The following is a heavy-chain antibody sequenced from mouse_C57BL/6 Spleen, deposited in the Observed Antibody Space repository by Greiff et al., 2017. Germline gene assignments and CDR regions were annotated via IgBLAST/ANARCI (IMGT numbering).Heavy chain of an antibody. CDR1: GYTFTGYW. J-gene: IGHJ2*01. CDR2: ILPGSGST. Sequence: QVQLQQSGAELMKPGASVKLSCKATGYTFTGYWIEWVKQRPGHGLEWIGEILPGSGSTNYNEKCKGKATFTADTSSNTAYMQLSSLTTEDSAIYYCARRITTVGGTYFDYWGQGTTLTVSS. V-gene: IGHV1-9*01. D-gene: IGHD1-1*01. CDR3: ARRITTVGGTYFDY.